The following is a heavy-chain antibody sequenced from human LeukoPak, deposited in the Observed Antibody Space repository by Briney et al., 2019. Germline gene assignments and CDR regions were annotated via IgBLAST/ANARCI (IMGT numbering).Heavy chain of an antibody. D-gene: IGHD2-2*01. CDR2: ITGSGSTT. V-gene: IGHV3-23*01. CDR1: GFTFSTYA. J-gene: IGHJ4*02. CDR3: AKHATEGGSSSTSSWDY. Sequence: PGGSLRLSCAASGFTFSTYAMSWVCQAPGKGLNWVSTITGSGSTTYYADSVKGRFTISRDNSKNTLFLQMHSLRAEDTAIYYCAKHATEGGSSSTSSWDYWGQGTLVTVSS.